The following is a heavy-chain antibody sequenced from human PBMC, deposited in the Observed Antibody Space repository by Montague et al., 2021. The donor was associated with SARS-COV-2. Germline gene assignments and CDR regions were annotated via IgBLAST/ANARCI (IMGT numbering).Heavy chain of an antibody. CDR3: AKEIIEVAADWYFDL. CDR2: IWYDGSNK. CDR1: GFTFSSYG. V-gene: IGHV3-33*06. Sequence: SLRLSCAASGFTFSSYGMHWVRQAPGMGLEWVAVIWYDGSNKYYADSVKGRFTISRDNSKNTLYLQMNSLRAEDTAVYYCAKEIIEVAADWYFDLWGRGTLVTVSS. J-gene: IGHJ2*01. D-gene: IGHD6-19*01.